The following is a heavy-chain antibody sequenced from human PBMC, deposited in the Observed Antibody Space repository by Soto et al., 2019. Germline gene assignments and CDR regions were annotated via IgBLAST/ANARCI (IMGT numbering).Heavy chain of an antibody. V-gene: IGHV3-33*01. CDR3: ARDCSSTSCLDY. CDR2: IWYDGSNK. J-gene: IGHJ4*02. Sequence: GGSLRLSCAASGLTFSSYGMHWVRQAPGKGLEWVAVIWYDGSNKYYADSVKGRFTISRDNSKNTLYLQMNSLRAEDTAVYYCARDCSSTSCLDYWGKGTLVTVSS. CDR1: GLTFSSYG. D-gene: IGHD2-2*01.